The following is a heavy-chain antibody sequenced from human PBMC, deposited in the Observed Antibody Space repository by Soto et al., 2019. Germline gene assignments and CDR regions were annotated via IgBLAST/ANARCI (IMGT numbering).Heavy chain of an antibody. CDR1: GYTFTGYY. Sequence: ASVKVSCKASGYTFTGYYMHWVRQAPGQGLEWMGWINPNSGGTNYAQKFQGRVTMTRDTSISTAYMELSRLRSDDTAVYYCARDRAGREWSYYYYGMDVWGQGTTVTVSS. V-gene: IGHV1-2*02. CDR2: INPNSGGT. J-gene: IGHJ6*02. CDR3: ARDRAGREWSYYYYGMDV. D-gene: IGHD3-3*01.